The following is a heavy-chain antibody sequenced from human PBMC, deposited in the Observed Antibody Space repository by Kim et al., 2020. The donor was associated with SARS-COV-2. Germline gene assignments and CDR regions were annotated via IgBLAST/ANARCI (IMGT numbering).Heavy chain of an antibody. CDR3: ARGCPDFGDTADS. V-gene: IGHV3-7*01. CDR1: GFSFGNYW. CDR2: IKEDGTES. J-gene: IGHJ4*02. Sequence: GGSLRLSCAGTGFSFGNYWMTWVRQAPGKGLEWVANIKEDGTESFYVDSVRGRFTISRDNAESSVYLQMKYLGVDDTAVYYCARGCPDFGDTADSWGQGT. D-gene: IGHD3-10*01.